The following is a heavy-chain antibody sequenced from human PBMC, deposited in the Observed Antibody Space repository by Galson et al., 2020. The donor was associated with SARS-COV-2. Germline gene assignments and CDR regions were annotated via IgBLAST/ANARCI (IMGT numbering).Heavy chain of an antibody. CDR1: GGSISRYY. Sequence: SETLSLTCTVSGGSISRYYWSWIRQPPGKGLEWIGYIHYSGSTNYNPSLKSRVTISVDTSKNQFSLKLNSVTAADTAVYYWARVSTGTTRRYYYFYYMDVWGKGTTVTVSS. J-gene: IGHJ6*03. CDR3: ARVSTGTTRRYYYFYYMDV. CDR2: IHYSGST. V-gene: IGHV4-59*01. D-gene: IGHD1-7*01.